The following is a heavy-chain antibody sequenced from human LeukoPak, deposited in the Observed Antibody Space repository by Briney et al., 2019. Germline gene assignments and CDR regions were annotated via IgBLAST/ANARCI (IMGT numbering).Heavy chain of an antibody. CDR3: AKFAVSTKGY. V-gene: IGHV3-23*01. Sequence: PGGSLRLSCAASGFTFSSYAMSWVRQAPGKGLEWVSTISDGGGTTYYADSVRGRFTVSRDNSKNTLYLQMNGLRAEDTAIYFCAKFAVSTKGYWGQGTLVTVSS. D-gene: IGHD5/OR15-5a*01. J-gene: IGHJ4*02. CDR1: GFTFSSYA. CDR2: ISDGGGTT.